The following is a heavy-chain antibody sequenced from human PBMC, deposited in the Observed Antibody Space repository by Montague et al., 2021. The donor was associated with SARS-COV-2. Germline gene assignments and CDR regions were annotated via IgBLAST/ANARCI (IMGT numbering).Heavy chain of an antibody. CDR1: GGSINNTSYE. J-gene: IGHJ5*02. CDR3: ARLTTSGSIA. CDR2: IFYRGNT. Sequence: ETLSLTCTVSGGSINNTSYEWGWIREPPGKGLEWIGSIFYRGNTHYNASLKSRVTVSVDTSKNQFSLNLTSATAADTALYYCARLTTSGSIAWGQGTLVTVSS. D-gene: IGHD6-19*01. V-gene: IGHV4-39*01.